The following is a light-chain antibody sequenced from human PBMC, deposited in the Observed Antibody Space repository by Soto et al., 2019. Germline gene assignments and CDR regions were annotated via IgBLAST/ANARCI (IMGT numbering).Light chain of an antibody. Sequence: EIVLTQSPATLSLSPGERATLSCRASPSVTNFLAWYQQKPGQAPRLLIYGAFNRATGIPARFSGSGSGTDFTLTISSLEPEDFAVYYCQQRSNWPPWTFGQGTKVEIK. J-gene: IGKJ1*01. CDR1: PSVTNF. CDR3: QQRSNWPPWT. CDR2: GAF. V-gene: IGKV3-11*01.